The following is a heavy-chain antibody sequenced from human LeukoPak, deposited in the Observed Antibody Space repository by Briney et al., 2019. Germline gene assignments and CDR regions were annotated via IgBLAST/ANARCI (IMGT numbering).Heavy chain of an antibody. CDR1: GFTFSNHS. CDR3: AKGHPFGVVTIGY. V-gene: IGHV3-21*04. CDR2: ISSRGSYR. J-gene: IGHJ4*02. D-gene: IGHD3-3*01. Sequence: PGGSLRLSCVVSGFTFSNHSMNWVRQAPGRGLEWVSSISSRGSYRFYADSVKGRFTISRDNSKDTLYLQMNSLRAEDTAVYYCAKGHPFGVVTIGYWGQGTLVTVSS.